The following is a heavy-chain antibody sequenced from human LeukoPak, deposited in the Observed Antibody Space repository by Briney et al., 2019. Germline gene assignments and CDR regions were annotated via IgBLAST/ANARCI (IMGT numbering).Heavy chain of an antibody. CDR3: ARYLTGELDAFDI. Sequence: GGTLRLSCAASGFTFSSYWMSWVRQAPGKGLEWVANIKQDGSEKYYVDSVKGRFTISRDNAKNSLYLQMNSLRAEDTAVYYCARYLTGELDAFDIWGQGTMVTVSS. J-gene: IGHJ3*02. CDR2: IKQDGSEK. V-gene: IGHV3-7*01. CDR1: GFTFSSYW. D-gene: IGHD7-27*01.